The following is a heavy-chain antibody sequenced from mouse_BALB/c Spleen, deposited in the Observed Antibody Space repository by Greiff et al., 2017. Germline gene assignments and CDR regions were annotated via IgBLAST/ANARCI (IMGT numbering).Heavy chain of an antibody. D-gene: IGHD1-1*01. CDR1: GDSITSGY. CDR2: ISYSGST. Sequence: EVKLVESGPSLVKPSQTLSLTCSVTGDSITSGYWNWIRKFPGNKLEYMGYISYSGSTYYNPSLKSRISITRDTSKNQYYLQLNSVTTEDTATYYCARFITTVGKAMDYWGQGTSVTVSS. V-gene: IGHV3-8*02. J-gene: IGHJ4*01. CDR3: ARFITTVGKAMDY.